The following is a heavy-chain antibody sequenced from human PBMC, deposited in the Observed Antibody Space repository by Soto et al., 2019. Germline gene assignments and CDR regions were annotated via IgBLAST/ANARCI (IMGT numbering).Heavy chain of an antibody. Sequence: SGTLSLTCSVSGEAISNYYWSWIRQTPGRGLEWIGCVHESGSTDYNPSLRGRVIISLHTSKSQFSLSLRSATAADTATYYCARGTRALITSFFDYWGKGIPVTVSS. D-gene: IGHD1-20*01. CDR1: GEAISNYY. CDR2: VHESGST. CDR3: ARGTRALITSFFDY. V-gene: IGHV4-59*03. J-gene: IGHJ4*02.